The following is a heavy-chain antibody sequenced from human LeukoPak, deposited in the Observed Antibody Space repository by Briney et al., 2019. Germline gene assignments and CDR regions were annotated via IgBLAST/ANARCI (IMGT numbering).Heavy chain of an antibody. V-gene: IGHV3-21*01. CDR2: ISSSSRYI. D-gene: IGHD2-21*01. CDR1: TFTFSSYS. Sequence: GGSLRLSCAASTFTFSSYSMNWVRQAPGKGLEWVSSISSSSRYIYYADSVKGRFTISRDNAKNSLYLQMNSLRAEDTAVYYCARGMAIPGAFDIWGQGTMVTVSS. CDR3: ARGMAIPGAFDI. J-gene: IGHJ3*02.